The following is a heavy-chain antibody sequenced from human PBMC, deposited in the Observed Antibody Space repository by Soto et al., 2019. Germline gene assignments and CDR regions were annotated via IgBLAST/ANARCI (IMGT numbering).Heavy chain of an antibody. CDR3: ARLAGITLVRGVLTAFDI. D-gene: IGHD3-10*01. CDR2: IYYSGST. CDR1: GGSVRSYF. V-gene: IGHV4-59*08. J-gene: IGHJ3*02. Sequence: SEILSLTCTVSGGSVRSYFWSWIRQPPGKVLEWIAYIYYSGSTSYNPSLRSRLTISVDTSKNQFSLKLRSVTAAATAVYYCARLAGITLVRGVLTAFDIWGQRTMVSVSS.